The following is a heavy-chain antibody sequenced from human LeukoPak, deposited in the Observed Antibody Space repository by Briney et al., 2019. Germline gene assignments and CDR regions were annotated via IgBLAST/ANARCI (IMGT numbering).Heavy chain of an antibody. J-gene: IGHJ4*02. CDR1: GFTLSNFE. D-gene: IGHD1-1*01. V-gene: IGHV3-48*03. CDR3: ARYKGPDH. CDR2: ISSSGSTI. Sequence: GGSLRLSSAASGFTLSNFEMNWVRQAPGKGLEWVSYISSSGSTINYADSVKGRFTISRDNAKNSLFLQMNSLRVEDTAVYYCARYKGPDHWGQGTLVTVSS.